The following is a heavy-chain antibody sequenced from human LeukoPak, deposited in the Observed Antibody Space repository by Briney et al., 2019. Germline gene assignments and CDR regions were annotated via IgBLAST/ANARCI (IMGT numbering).Heavy chain of an antibody. CDR3: APDLGDY. Sequence: GGSLRLSCAASGFTFSSYGMHWVRQAPGKGLEWVAVISYDGSNKYYADSVKGRFTISRDNSKNTLYLQMNSLRAEDTAVYYCAPDLGDYWGQGTLVTVSS. CDR2: ISYDGSNK. J-gene: IGHJ4*02. CDR1: GFTFSSYG. V-gene: IGHV3-30*03.